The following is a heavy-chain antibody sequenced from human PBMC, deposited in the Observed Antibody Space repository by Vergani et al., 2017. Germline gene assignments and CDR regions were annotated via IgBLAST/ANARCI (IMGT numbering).Heavy chain of an antibody. CDR2: VSTGTKSQ. D-gene: IGHD2-2*01. CDR3: AREYSSTSGRAFDF. CDR1: GFDFCSYI. Sequence: QLVASGGGWVQPGGSLRLSCVVSGFDFCSYIMNWVRQAPGKVLEWVSFVSTGTKSQSYAESVKGRFTISRDSAKNSLYLQMDSLRAEDTAVYYCAREYSSTSGRAFDFWGQGTKVTVSS. V-gene: IGHV3-48*01. J-gene: IGHJ3*01.